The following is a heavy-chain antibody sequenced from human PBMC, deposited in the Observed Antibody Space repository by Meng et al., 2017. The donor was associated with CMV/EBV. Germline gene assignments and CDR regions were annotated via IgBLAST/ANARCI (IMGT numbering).Heavy chain of an antibody. J-gene: IGHJ6*02. Sequence: GESLKISCAASGFTFSDYYMTWIRQAPGKGLEWVSSISSSGLSIYYADSLKGRFTISRDNTKSSLYLQMNGLRAEDAAVYYCAKDLTLPTLYGMDVWGQGTAVTVSS. V-gene: IGHV3-11*01. CDR3: AKDLTLPTLYGMDV. CDR2: ISSSGLSI. CDR1: GFTFSDYY.